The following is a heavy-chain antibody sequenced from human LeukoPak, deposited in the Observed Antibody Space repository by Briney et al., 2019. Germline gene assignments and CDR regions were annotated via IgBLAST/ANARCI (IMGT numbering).Heavy chain of an antibody. J-gene: IGHJ3*02. D-gene: IGHD1-1*01. CDR1: GFTFRTYW. CDR2: INQDGSEK. CDR3: AADDGWTFGI. V-gene: IGHV3-7*01. Sequence: GGSLRLSCADSGFTFRTYWMSWFRQARGKGLEWVANINQDGSEKYYVDSVKGRFTVSRDNAKNSLYLQMNSLRADDTAIYYCAADDGWTFGIWGQGTMVTVSS.